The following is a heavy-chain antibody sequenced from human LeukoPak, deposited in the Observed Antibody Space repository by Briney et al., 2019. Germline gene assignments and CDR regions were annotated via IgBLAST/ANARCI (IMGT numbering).Heavy chain of an antibody. CDR1: GFIFSNYW. J-gene: IGHJ4*02. CDR3: AAAVAATPY. V-gene: IGHV3-74*01. D-gene: IGHD6-19*01. Sequence: GGSLRLSCAASGFIFSNYWMHWVRQAPRKGLVWVSRINSDGSITNYADSVKGRFTISRDNAKNTVYLEMNNLRAEDTAVYYCAAAVAATPYWGQGTLVTVSS. CDR2: INSDGSIT.